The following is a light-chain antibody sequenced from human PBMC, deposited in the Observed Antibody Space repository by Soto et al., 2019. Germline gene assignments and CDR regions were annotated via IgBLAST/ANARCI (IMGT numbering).Light chain of an antibody. V-gene: IGLV2-11*01. CDR3: CSYAGTPYV. CDR1: RXDVGGYNY. J-gene: IGLJ1*01. CDR2: GVS. Sequence: QSVLTQPRSVSAXPXQSVTXSCTXTRXDVGGYNYVSWYQHHPGKAPKLMIYGVSARPSGVPDRFSGSKSGNTASLTISGLQAEDEADYYCCSYAGTPYVFGTGTKLTVL.